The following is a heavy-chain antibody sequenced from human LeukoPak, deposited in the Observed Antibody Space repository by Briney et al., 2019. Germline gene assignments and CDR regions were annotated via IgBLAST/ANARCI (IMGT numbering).Heavy chain of an antibody. D-gene: IGHD4-17*01. CDR3: ARDDNGYGDYKGY. J-gene: IGHJ4*02. V-gene: IGHV4-4*02. CDR1: GGSISSSNW. Sequence: PSETLSLTCAVSGGSISSSNWWSWVRQPPGKGLEWIGEIYHSGSTNYNPSLKSRVTISVDKSKNQFSLKLSSVTAADTAVYYCARDDNGYGDYKGYWGQGTLVTVSS. CDR2: IYHSGST.